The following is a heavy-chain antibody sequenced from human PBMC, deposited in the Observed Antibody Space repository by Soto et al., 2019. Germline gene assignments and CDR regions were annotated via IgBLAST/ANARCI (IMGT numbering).Heavy chain of an antibody. Sequence: PSETMSLTCTVAGGSISSGGYYWSWIRQHPGKGLEWIGYIYYSGSTNYNPSLKSRVTISVDKSKNQFSLKLSSVTAADPAVYYCARAVTLYYFDYWGQGTLVTVSS. CDR1: GGSISSGGYY. D-gene: IGHD2-15*01. J-gene: IGHJ4*02. CDR3: ARAVTLYYFDY. CDR2: IYYSGST. V-gene: IGHV4-61*08.